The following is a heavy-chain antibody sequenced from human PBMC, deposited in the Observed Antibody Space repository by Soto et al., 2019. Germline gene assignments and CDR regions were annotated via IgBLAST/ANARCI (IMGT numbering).Heavy chain of an antibody. J-gene: IGHJ6*02. CDR3: ARLAVYSSSWYYYYYGMDA. Sequence: GESLKISCKGSGYSFTSYWIGWVRQMPGKGLEWMGIIYPGDSDTRYSPSFQGQVTISADKSISTAYLQWSSLKASDTTMYYCARLAVYSSSWYYYYYGMDAWGQGTTVTVSS. D-gene: IGHD6-13*01. CDR1: GYSFTSYW. CDR2: IYPGDSDT. V-gene: IGHV5-51*01.